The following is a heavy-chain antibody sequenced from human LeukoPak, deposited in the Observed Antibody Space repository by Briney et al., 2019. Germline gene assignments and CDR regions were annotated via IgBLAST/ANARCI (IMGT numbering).Heavy chain of an antibody. CDR3: AREPRRRIAVAGTSDAFDI. V-gene: IGHV3-48*03. J-gene: IGHJ3*02. CDR2: ISSSGSTI. Sequence: GGSLRLSCAASGFTFSSYEMNWVRQAPGKGLEWVSYISSSGSTIYYADSVKGRFTISRDNAKNSLYLQMNSLRAEDTAVYYCAREPRRRIAVAGTSDAFDIRGQGTMVTVSS. CDR1: GFTFSSYE. D-gene: IGHD6-19*01.